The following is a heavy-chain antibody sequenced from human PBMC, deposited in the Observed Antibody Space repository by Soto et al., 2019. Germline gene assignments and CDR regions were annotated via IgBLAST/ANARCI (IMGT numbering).Heavy chain of an antibody. CDR2: ISSSSSYI. CDR3: ARATYYSYGRDHCYYYYGMDV. Sequence: EVQLVESGGGLVKPGGSLRLSCAASGFTFSSYSMNWVRQAPGKGLEWVSSISSSSSYIYYADSVKGRFTISRDNAKNXLXLXXNGLRAEDTAVYYCARATYYSYGRDHCYYYYGMDVWGQGTTVTVSS. CDR1: GFTFSSYS. J-gene: IGHJ6*02. D-gene: IGHD5-18*01. V-gene: IGHV3-21*01.